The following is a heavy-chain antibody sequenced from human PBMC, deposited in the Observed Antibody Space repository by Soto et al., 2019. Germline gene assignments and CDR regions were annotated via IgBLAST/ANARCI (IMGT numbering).Heavy chain of an antibody. J-gene: IGHJ6*03. V-gene: IGHV3-11*01. Sequence: GGSLRLSCAASGFTFSDYYMSWIRQAPGKGLEWVSYISSSGSTIYYADSVKGRFTISRDNAKNSLYLQMNSLRAEDTAVYYCAREEEAGYDFATGSYYYYYYMDVWGKGTTVTVSS. CDR1: GFTFSDYY. CDR2: ISSSGSTI. CDR3: AREEEAGYDFATGSYYYYYYMDV. D-gene: IGHD5-12*01.